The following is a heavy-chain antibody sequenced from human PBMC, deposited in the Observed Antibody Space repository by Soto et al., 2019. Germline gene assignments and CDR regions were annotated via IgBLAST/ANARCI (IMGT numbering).Heavy chain of an antibody. CDR2: IYYSGST. V-gene: IGHV4-59*01. CDR3: AXGXXPWWELVPGGMYV. D-gene: IGHD2-15*01. J-gene: IGHJ6*02. CDR1: GGSISSYY. Sequence: TLSLTCTVSGGSISSYYWSWIRQRPGKGLEWIGYIYYSGSTNYNPSLKSRVTISVDTSKNQFSLKLSSVTAADTAVYYCAXGXXPWWELVPGGMYVWGQGTTVTVSS.